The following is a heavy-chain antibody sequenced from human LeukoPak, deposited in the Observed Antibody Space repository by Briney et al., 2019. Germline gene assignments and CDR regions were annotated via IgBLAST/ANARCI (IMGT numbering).Heavy chain of an antibody. Sequence: SETLSLTCSVSGGSISSYYWSWIRQPPGKGLEWIGSIYYSGSTYYNPSLKSRVTISVDTSKNQFSLKLSSVTAADTAVYYCARDYDCSSTSCYRDAFDIWGQGTMVTVSS. V-gene: IGHV4-59*12. J-gene: IGHJ3*02. CDR2: IYYSGST. CDR1: GGSISSYY. D-gene: IGHD2-2*01. CDR3: ARDYDCSSTSCYRDAFDI.